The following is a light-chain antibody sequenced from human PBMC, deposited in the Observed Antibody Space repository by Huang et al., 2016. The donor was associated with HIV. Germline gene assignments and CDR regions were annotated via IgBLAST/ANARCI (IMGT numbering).Light chain of an antibody. CDR3: QQYDNFPGT. J-gene: IGKJ1*01. V-gene: IGKV1-33*01. CDR1: QDISNY. Sequence: DIQMTQSPSSLSASVGDRVTITCQASQDISNYLNWYQQKQGKAPKLLIDDASNLETGVPSRFSGSGSGTDFTFTISSLKPEDIGTYYCQQYDNFPGTFGQGTKVEIQ. CDR2: DAS.